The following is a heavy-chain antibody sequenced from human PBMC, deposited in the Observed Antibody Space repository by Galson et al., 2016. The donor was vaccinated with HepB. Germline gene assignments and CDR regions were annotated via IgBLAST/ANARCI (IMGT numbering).Heavy chain of an antibody. D-gene: IGHD2-8*02. J-gene: IGHJ3*02. CDR3: AKGSTASSYAFDI. Sequence: SLRLSCAASGFSFSTYAMNWVRQAPGKGLEWVSGIDFSGGDTFYADSLKGRFTISRDNSKNTLCLQMNSLGVEDTAVYYCAKGSTASSYAFDIWGQGTMVTVSS. CDR1: GFSFSTYA. V-gene: IGHV3-23*01. CDR2: IDFSGGDT.